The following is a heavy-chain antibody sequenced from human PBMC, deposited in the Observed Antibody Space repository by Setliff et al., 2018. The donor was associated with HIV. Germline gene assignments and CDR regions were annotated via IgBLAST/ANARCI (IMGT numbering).Heavy chain of an antibody. Sequence: SETLSLTCTVSGGSISSHYWSWIRQPPGKGLEWIGSIYYSGSTNYNPSLKSRVTISVDTSKNQFSLKLSSVIAADTAVYYCARGLYSSSWYGSYWFDPWGQGTLVTVSS. V-gene: IGHV4-59*11. CDR1: GGSISSHY. D-gene: IGHD6-13*01. CDR2: IYYSGST. J-gene: IGHJ5*02. CDR3: ARGLYSSSWYGSYWFDP.